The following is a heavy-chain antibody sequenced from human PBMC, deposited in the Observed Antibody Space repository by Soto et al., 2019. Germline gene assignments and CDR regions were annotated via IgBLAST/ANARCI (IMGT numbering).Heavy chain of an antibody. CDR1: GYTFTNYY. D-gene: IGHD6-13*01. CDR3: ARDLAAADY. CDR2: INHTGGST. J-gene: IGHJ4*02. V-gene: IGHV1-46*01. Sequence: QVQLVQTGAEVKKPGASVKVSCKASGYTFTNYYIHWVRQAPGQWLEWMGIINHTGGSTNYAQKFQGTVTLPMGRSTSTVYLELSSLRFEDRAVYYCARDLAAADYCGQGTLVTVSS.